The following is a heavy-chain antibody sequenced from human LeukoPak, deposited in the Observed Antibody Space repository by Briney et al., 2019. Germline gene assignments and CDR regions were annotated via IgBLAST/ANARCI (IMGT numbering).Heavy chain of an antibody. CDR3: ARGCSYYDPTPFDY. V-gene: IGHV3-20*01. CDR2: INWNGGST. D-gene: IGHD3-22*01. J-gene: IGHJ4*02. CDR1: GFTFDDYG. Sequence: XGSLRLSCAASGFTFDDYGMSWVRHAPGKGVEWGSGINWNGGSTGYADSVKGGFTISRDNAKNSLYLQMNSLRAEDTALYHCARGCSYYDPTPFDYWGQETLVTVSS.